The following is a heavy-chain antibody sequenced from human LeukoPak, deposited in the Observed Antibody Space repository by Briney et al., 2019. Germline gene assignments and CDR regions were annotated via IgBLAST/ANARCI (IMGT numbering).Heavy chain of an antibody. V-gene: IGHV3-23*01. CDR3: ARERYYYDSSVKGDY. CDR1: GLTFRSYG. CDR2: ISGSGGNT. Sequence: GGSLRLSCAASGLTFRSYGMSWVRQAPGKGLEWVSAISGSGGNTYYTDSVKGRFTISRDNSKNTLFLQMNSLRAEDTAVYYCARERYYYDSSVKGDYWGQGTLVTVSS. D-gene: IGHD3-22*01. J-gene: IGHJ4*02.